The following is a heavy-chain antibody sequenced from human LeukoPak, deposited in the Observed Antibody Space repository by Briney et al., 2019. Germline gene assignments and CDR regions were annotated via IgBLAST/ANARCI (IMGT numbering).Heavy chain of an antibody. J-gene: IGHJ4*02. CDR2: ISYDGSNK. V-gene: IGHV3-30-3*01. CDR1: GFTFSSYA. Sequence: GRSLRLSCAASGFTFSSYAMHWVRQAPGKGLEWVAVISYDGSNKYYADSVKGRFTISRDNSKNTLYLQMNSLRAEDTAVYYCAKDSWTVIGGYSYGYEYYFDYWGQGTLVTVSS. D-gene: IGHD5-18*01. CDR3: AKDSWTVIGGYSYGYEYYFDY.